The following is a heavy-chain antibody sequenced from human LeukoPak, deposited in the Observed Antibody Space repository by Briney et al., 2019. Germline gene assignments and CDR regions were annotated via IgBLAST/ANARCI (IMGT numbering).Heavy chain of an antibody. CDR2: IKQDGSEK. CDR3: ASYSGYDSQGWSDY. D-gene: IGHD5-12*01. J-gene: IGHJ4*02. CDR1: GFTFSSYW. Sequence: GGSLRLSCAASGFTFSSYWMSWVRQAPGKGLEWVANIKQDGSEKYYVDSVKGRFTISRDNAKNSLYLQMNSLRAEDTAVYYCASYSGYDSQGWSDYWGQGTLVTVSS. V-gene: IGHV3-7*03.